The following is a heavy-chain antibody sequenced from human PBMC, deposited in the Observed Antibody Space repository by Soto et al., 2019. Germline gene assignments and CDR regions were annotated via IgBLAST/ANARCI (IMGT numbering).Heavy chain of an antibody. CDR2: INPIIGKI. D-gene: IGHD4-4*01. V-gene: IGHV1-69*08. CDR1: GGTFSTYT. J-gene: IGHJ4*02. CDR3: AGDPDSHYNDSHASSYP. Sequence: QVQLVQSGAEVKKPGSSVKVSCKASGGTFSTYTITWVRQAPGQGLEWMGRINPIIGKINYAQKFQGRVTISADKFTGTAYMERTGLKSDDTAVYYCAGDPDSHYNDSHASSYPWGQGTLVTVSS.